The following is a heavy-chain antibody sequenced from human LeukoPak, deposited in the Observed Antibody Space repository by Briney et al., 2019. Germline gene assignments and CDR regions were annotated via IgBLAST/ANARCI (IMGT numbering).Heavy chain of an antibody. CDR2: ISYDGSNK. V-gene: IGHV3-30*18. Sequence: GGSLRLSCAASGFTFSSYGMHWVRQAPGKGLEWVAVISYDGSNKYYADSVKGRFTLSRDNSKNTLYLQMNSLRAEDTAVYYCAKDRVDNWFDPWGQGTLVTVSS. CDR3: AKDRVDNWFDP. CDR1: GFTFSSYG. J-gene: IGHJ5*02.